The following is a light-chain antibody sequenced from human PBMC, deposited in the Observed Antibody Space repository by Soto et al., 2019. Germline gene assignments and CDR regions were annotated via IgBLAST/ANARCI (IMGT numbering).Light chain of an antibody. Sequence: EIVLTQSPATLSLSPGERATLSCRASQSVSRYLAWYQQKPGQAPRLLIYDASNRASGIPARFSGSGSGTDFPLTISSLEPEDFAVYYCHQRSNWLLFTFGPGTKVYIK. V-gene: IGKV3-11*01. CDR1: QSVSRY. CDR2: DAS. CDR3: HQRSNWLLFT. J-gene: IGKJ3*01.